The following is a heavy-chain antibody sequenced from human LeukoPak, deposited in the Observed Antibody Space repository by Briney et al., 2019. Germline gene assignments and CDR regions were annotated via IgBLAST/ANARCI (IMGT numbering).Heavy chain of an antibody. V-gene: IGHV3-7*01. CDR2: IRQDESER. D-gene: IGHD7-27*01. CDR1: GFSLSSYW. Sequence: GGSLRLSCEGSGFSLSSYWMTWVRQLPGKGPEWVANIRQDESERYSADSVKGRFTISRDNAKKSVYLHMSSLRAEDTAVYYCARDLNWETYWGQGTLVSVSS. J-gene: IGHJ4*02. CDR3: ARDLNWETY.